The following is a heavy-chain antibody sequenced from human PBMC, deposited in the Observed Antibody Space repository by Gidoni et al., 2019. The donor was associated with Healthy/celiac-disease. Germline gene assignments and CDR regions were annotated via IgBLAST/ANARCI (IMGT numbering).Heavy chain of an antibody. CDR1: GYTLTALS. Sequence: QVQLVQSGAEVKKHGASVTVSGKVSGYTLTALSMHWVRQAPGKGLEWMGGFDPEDGETSYAQKFQGRVTMTDDTSTNTAYMELSSLRSEDTAVYYCATLTFIAAAGTSQGDYWGQGTLVTVSS. V-gene: IGHV1-24*01. D-gene: IGHD6-13*01. CDR2: FDPEDGET. CDR3: ATLTFIAAAGTSQGDY. J-gene: IGHJ4*02.